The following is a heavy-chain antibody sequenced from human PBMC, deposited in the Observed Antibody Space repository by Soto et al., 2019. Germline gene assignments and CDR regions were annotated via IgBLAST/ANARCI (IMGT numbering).Heavy chain of an antibody. D-gene: IGHD3-3*01. J-gene: IGHJ4*02. Sequence: QTGGSLRLSCTASGFTFGDYAMSWVRQAPGKGLEWVGFIRSKAYGGTTEYAASVKGRFTISRDDSKSIAYLQMNSLKTEDTAVYYCTSTDFWSGYLIHRPFDYWGQGTLVTVSS. CDR3: TSTDFWSGYLIHRPFDY. CDR2: IRSKAYGGTT. V-gene: IGHV3-49*04. CDR1: GFTFGDYA.